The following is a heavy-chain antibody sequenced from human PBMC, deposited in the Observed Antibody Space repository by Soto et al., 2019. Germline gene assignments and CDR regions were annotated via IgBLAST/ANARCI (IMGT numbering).Heavy chain of an antibody. D-gene: IGHD2-15*01. V-gene: IGHV4-31*01. J-gene: IGHJ4*02. CDR3: ARSSPDIVVVVATNAFYFEY. Sequence: SETMSHTCTVAGGSIKSGGYYWSWIRQHPGKGLEWIGYIYYSGSTYYNPSLKSPVTISVDTPKNQFSLKLRSVTATDTAVYYCARSSPDIVVVVATNAFYFEYWGQGTLVTVSS. CDR2: IYYSGST. CDR1: GGSIKSGGYY.